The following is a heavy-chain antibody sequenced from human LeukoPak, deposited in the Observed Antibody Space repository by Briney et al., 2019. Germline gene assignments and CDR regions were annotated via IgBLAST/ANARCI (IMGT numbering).Heavy chain of an antibody. J-gene: IGHJ4*02. CDR3: ARAYSSGWYFNYFDY. D-gene: IGHD6-19*01. Sequence: GGSLRLSCAASGFTFSSYAMHWVRQAPGKGLEWVSVIYSGGSTYYADSVKGRFTISRDNSKNTLYLQMNSLRAEDTAVYYCARAYSSGWYFNYFDYWGQGTLVTVSS. CDR1: GFTFSSYA. CDR2: IYSGGST. V-gene: IGHV3-53*01.